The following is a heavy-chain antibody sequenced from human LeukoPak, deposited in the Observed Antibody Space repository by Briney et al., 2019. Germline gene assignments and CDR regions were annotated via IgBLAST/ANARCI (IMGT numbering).Heavy chain of an antibody. D-gene: IGHD5-12*01. CDR1: GGSISSSSYY. J-gene: IGHJ3*02. CDR2: IYYSGST. CDR3: ARIDSGYVNAFDI. V-gene: IGHV4-39*07. Sequence: PSETLSLTCTVSGGSISSSSYYWGWIRQPPGKGLEWIGSIYYSGSTYYNPSLKSRVTISVDTSKNQFSLKLSSVTAADTAVYYCARIDSGYVNAFDIWGQGTMVTVSS.